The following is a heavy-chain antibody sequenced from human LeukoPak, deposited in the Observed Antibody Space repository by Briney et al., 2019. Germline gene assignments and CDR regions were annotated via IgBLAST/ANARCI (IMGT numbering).Heavy chain of an antibody. CDR3: ARGLEDIVVVPAAPQYNWFDP. CDR2: IIPIFGTA. Sequence: SVKVSCKASGGTFSSYAISWVRQAPGQGLEWMGGIIPIFGTANYAQKFQGRVTITADESTSTAYMELSSLRSEDTAVYYSARGLEDIVVVPAAPQYNWFDPWGQGTLVTVSS. V-gene: IGHV1-69*13. D-gene: IGHD2-2*01. CDR1: GGTFSSYA. J-gene: IGHJ5*02.